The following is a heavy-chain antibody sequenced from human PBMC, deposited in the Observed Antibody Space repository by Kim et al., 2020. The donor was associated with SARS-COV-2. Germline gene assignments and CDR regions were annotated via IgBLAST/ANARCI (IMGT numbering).Heavy chain of an antibody. J-gene: IGHJ4*02. D-gene: IGHD3-22*01. CDR1: GFTFSDYW. CDR2: IDTDGTGI. CDR3: AGLGYYDIRGRHRHW. Sequence: GGSLRLSCAASGFTFSDYWMHWVRQAPGKGLVWVSRIDTDGTGIRYADSVKGRFTISRDNAENTLYLQMNSLRVEDTAVYYCAGLGYYDIRGRHRHWWGQGTMVTGS. V-gene: IGHV3-74*01.